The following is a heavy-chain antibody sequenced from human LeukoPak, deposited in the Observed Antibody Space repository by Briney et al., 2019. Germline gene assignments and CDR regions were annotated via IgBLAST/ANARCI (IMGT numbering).Heavy chain of an antibody. Sequence: SETLSLTCAVYGGSFSGYYWSWIRQPPGQGLEWIGEINHSGSTNYNPSLKSRVTISVDTSKNRFSLKVSSVTAEDTAVYYCARVFFSGYYYSSGYYSQYYYYMDVWGKGTKVTVSS. CDR3: ARVFFSGYYYSSGYYSQYYYYMDV. CDR2: INHSGST. J-gene: IGHJ6*03. CDR1: GGSFSGYY. D-gene: IGHD3-22*01. V-gene: IGHV4-34*01.